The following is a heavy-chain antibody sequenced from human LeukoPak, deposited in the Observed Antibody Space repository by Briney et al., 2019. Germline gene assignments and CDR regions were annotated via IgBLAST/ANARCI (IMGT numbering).Heavy chain of an antibody. CDR1: GGSIDSYY. D-gene: IGHD2-2*01. V-gene: IGHV4-59*01. J-gene: IGHJ4*02. CDR3: ARVYQSAEYYFDY. CDR2: IYYTGST. Sequence: PSETLSVTCTVSGGSIDSYYWSWIRQPPGKGLEWIGYIYYTGSTEYHPSLKSRVTISLDMSKNQFSLKLTSVTAADTAVYYCARVYQSAEYYFDYWGQGNLVSVSS.